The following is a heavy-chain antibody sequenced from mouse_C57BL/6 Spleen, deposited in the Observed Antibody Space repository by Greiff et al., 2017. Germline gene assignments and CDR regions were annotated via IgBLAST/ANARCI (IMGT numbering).Heavy chain of an antibody. V-gene: IGHV1-39*01. CDR3: ARSLYYDYDEGLYAMDY. Sequence: VQLQQSGPELVKPGASVKISCKASGYSFTDYNMNWVKQSNGKSLEWIGVINPNYGTTSYNQKFKGKATLTVDQSSSTAYMQHNSLTSEDSAVYYCARSLYYDYDEGLYAMDYWGQGTSDTVSS. J-gene: IGHJ4*01. CDR2: INPNYGTT. D-gene: IGHD2-4*01. CDR1: GYSFTDYN.